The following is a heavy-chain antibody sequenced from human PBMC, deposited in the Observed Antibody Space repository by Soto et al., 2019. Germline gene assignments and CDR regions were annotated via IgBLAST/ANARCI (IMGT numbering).Heavy chain of an antibody. CDR1: GGSISSSSYY. D-gene: IGHD3-3*01. V-gene: IGHV4-39*01. J-gene: IGHJ3*02. CDR2: IYYSGST. Sequence: PSETLSLTCTVSGGSISSSSYYWGWIRQPPGKGLEWIGSIYYSGSTYYNPSLKSRVTISVDTSKNQFSLKLSSVTAADTAVYYCASNEGYDFWSGYEAIWGQGTMVTVSS. CDR3: ASNEGYDFWSGYEAI.